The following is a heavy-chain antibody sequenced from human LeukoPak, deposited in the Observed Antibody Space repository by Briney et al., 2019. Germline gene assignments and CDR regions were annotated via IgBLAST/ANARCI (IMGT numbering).Heavy chain of an antibody. CDR3: ARDTYGVDGDYVLDY. V-gene: IGHV3-66*02. CDR2: IYSGGSS. CDR1: GFTVSSNY. Sequence: PGGSLRLSCAASGFTVSSNYMRWVRQAPGKGLEWVAVIYSGGSSYYSDSVKGRFTISRDNSKNTLYLQMNSLRAEDTAVYYCARDTYGVDGDYVLDYWGQGTLVTVSS. D-gene: IGHD4-17*01. J-gene: IGHJ4*02.